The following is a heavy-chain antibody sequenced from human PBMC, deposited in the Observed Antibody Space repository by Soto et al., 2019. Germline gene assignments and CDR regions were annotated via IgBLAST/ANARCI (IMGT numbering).Heavy chain of an antibody. V-gene: IGHV4-59*01. Sequence: SETLSLTCAVYGGSFSGYYWSWIRQPPGKGLEWIGYIYSSGSTNYNPSLKSRVTISVDTSKSQFSLKLSSVTAADTAVYYCARAPIAATGSFDSWGQGTLVTVSS. CDR2: IYSSGST. J-gene: IGHJ4*02. D-gene: IGHD6-13*01. CDR1: GGSFSGYY. CDR3: ARAPIAATGSFDS.